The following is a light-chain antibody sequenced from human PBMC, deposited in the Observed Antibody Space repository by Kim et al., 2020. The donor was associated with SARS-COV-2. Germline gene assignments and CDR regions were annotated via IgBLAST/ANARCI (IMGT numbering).Light chain of an antibody. CDR3: QQYTTSPPAYT. CDR1: QSISSEF. CDR2: GAS. Sequence: PGERATLSCRASQSISSEFLAWYQQISGQPPRLLIFGASNRAAGIPDRFSGGGSGTDFTLTITRLEPADSALYYRQQYTTSPPAYTFGPGTKLEI. V-gene: IGKV3-20*01. J-gene: IGKJ2*01.